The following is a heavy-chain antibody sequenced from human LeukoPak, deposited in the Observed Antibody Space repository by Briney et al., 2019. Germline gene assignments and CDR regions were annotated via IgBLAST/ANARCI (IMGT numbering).Heavy chain of an antibody. J-gene: IGHJ3*02. V-gene: IGHV3-7*01. CDR3: ARVLGCTNGRCHDAFDI. CDR2: IKEDGGEK. Sequence: GGSLRLTCAASGLTFSRYWMSWVRQPPGKGLEWVGNIKEDGGEKYHLDSVRGRFTISRNNAKKSLYLQMNSLRAEDPAVYFCARVLGCTNGRCHDAFDIWGQGTVVTVSS. D-gene: IGHD2-8*01. CDR1: GLTFSRYW.